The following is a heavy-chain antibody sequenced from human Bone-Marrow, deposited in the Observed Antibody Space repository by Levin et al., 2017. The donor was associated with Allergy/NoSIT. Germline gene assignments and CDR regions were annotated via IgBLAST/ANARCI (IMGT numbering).Heavy chain of an antibody. CDR3: ARLEEYRNYFDP. J-gene: IGHJ4*02. CDR1: TFRDYY. V-gene: IGHV3-11*03. D-gene: IGHD2/OR15-2a*01. Sequence: TFRDYYMSWIRQAPGKGLEWIAYITPTSSYTYYADSVKGRFTISRDNAKNSLYLQMNSLRAEDTAVYYCARLEEYRNYFDPWGQGTLVSVSS. CDR2: ITPTSSYT.